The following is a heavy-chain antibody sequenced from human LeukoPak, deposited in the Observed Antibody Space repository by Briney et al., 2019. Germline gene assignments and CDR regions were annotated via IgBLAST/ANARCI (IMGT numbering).Heavy chain of an antibody. CDR2: ISSSSSYI. V-gene: IGHV3-21*01. D-gene: IGHD1-20*01. Sequence: TGGSLRLSCAASGFTFSSYSMNWVRQAPGKGLEWVSSISSSSSYIYYADSVKGRFTISRDNAKNSLYLQMNSLRAEDTAVYYCARDLNWNDVGADYWGQGTLVTVSS. CDR1: GFTFSSYS. J-gene: IGHJ4*02. CDR3: ARDLNWNDVGADY.